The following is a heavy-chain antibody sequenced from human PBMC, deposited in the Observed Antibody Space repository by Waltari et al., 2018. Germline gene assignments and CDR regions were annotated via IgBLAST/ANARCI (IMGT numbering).Heavy chain of an antibody. CDR1: GGSISSGSYY. V-gene: IGHV4-61*02. CDR2: IYTSGST. Sequence: QVQLQESGPGLVKPSQTLSLTCTVSGGSISSGSYYWSWIRQPAGKGLDWIGRIYTSGSTNYNPSLKSRVTISVDTSKNQFSLKLSSVTAADTAVYYCARQEHGDYAVWFDPWGQGTLVTVSS. J-gene: IGHJ5*02. D-gene: IGHD4-17*01. CDR3: ARQEHGDYAVWFDP.